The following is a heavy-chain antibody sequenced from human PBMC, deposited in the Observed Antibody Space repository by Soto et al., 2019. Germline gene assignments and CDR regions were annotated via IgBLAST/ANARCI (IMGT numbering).Heavy chain of an antibody. Sequence: GGSLRLSCAASGFTVSSNYMSWVRQAPGKGLEWVSVIYSGGSTYYADSVKGRFPISRHNSKNTLYLQMNSLSAEDTAVYYCARDTWRYCSGGSCYWGDDAFDIWGQGTMVTVSS. CDR1: GFTVSSNY. CDR3: ARDTWRYCSGGSCYWGDDAFDI. D-gene: IGHD2-15*01. J-gene: IGHJ3*02. CDR2: IYSGGST. V-gene: IGHV3-53*04.